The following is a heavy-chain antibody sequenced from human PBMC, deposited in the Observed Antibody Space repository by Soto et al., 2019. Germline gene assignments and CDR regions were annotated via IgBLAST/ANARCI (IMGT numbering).Heavy chain of an antibody. D-gene: IGHD3-10*01. CDR3: ARDLRIPLVRAPGY. CDR2: ISAYNGNT. V-gene: IGHV1-18*04. J-gene: IGHJ4*02. CDR1: GYTFTSYG. Sequence: ASVKVSCKASGYTFTSYGISWVRQAPGQGLEWMGWISAYNGNTNYAQKLQGRVTMTTDTSTSTAYMELRSLRSDDTAVYYCARDLRIPLVRAPGYWGQGTLVTVSS.